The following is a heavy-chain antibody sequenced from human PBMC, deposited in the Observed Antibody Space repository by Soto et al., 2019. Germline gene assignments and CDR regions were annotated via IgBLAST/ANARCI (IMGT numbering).Heavy chain of an antibody. V-gene: IGHV1-18*01. D-gene: IGHD4-4*01. CDR2: ISTYNGNT. J-gene: IGHJ6*01. CDR3: ARDSNETAVSVYVYGMDI. Sequence: QVQLVQSGAEVKKPGASVKVSCKASGYTFTNYAISWVRQAPGQGLEWMGWISTYNGNTKYAKKVKGRVTLTTDTSTSTAYMELRSLRGDDTAMYFCARDSNETAVSVYVYGMDIWGQGTRVIVSS. CDR1: GYTFTNYA.